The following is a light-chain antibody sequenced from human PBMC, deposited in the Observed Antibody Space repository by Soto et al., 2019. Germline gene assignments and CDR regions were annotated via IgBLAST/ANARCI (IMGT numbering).Light chain of an antibody. CDR1: SGDVGAYNS. Sequence: QSVLTQPASVSGSPGQSITISCTGTSGDVGAYNSVSWYQQHPGKAPKLMIYEVSHRPSGISNRFSGSKSGNTASLTISGLQTEDEADYYCASYTTSRPVVFGGWTKLTVL. CDR2: EVS. V-gene: IGLV2-14*01. J-gene: IGLJ2*01. CDR3: ASYTTSRPVV.